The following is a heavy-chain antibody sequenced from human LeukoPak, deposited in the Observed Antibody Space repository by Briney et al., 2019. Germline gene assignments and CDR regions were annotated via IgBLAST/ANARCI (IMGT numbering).Heavy chain of an antibody. J-gene: IGHJ4*02. V-gene: IGHV3-7*01. CDR1: GFTLSTYW. CDR3: ARDRGSSGPLGPFDN. Sequence: QPGGSLRLSCAASGFTLSTYWMTWVRQAPGKGLEWVANIKQDGSEKYYVDSVKGRFTISRDNAKNLLYLQMNSLRVEDTAVYYCARDRGSSGPLGPFDNWGQGTLVTVSP. D-gene: IGHD6-19*01. CDR2: IKQDGSEK.